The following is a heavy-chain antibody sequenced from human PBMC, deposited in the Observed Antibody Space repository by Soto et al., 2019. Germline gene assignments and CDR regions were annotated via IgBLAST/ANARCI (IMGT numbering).Heavy chain of an antibody. CDR3: ARDDRTISGAVTLDY. V-gene: IGHV1-3*01. J-gene: IGHJ4*02. Sequence: QVQLVQSGPEVKRPGASVRISCRTAGYSFKNYAIHWVRQAPGKKLEWMGWSNAGSGNTRYSHKSQGRMSIARDTSASTSYLYLRSLTSEDTAVYFCARDDRTISGAVTLDYWGPGTLVTVSS. CDR1: GYSFKNYA. D-gene: IGHD3-3*02. CDR2: SNAGSGNT.